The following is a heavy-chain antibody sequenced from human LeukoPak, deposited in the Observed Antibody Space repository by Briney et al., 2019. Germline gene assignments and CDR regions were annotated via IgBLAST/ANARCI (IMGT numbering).Heavy chain of an antibody. CDR1: GFTFSSYA. J-gene: IGHJ4*02. Sequence: GGSLRLSCAASGFTFSSYAMHWVRQAPGKGLEYGSAISSNGGSTYYANSVKGRFTISRDNSKNTLYLQMGSLRAEDMAVYYCARSYCSSTSCYNALTYFDYWGQGTLVTVSS. CDR2: ISSNGGST. D-gene: IGHD2-2*02. CDR3: ARSYCSSTSCYNALTYFDY. V-gene: IGHV3-64*01.